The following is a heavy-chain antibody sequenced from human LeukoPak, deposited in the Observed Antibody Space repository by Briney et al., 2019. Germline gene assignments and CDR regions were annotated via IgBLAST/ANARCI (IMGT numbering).Heavy chain of an antibody. D-gene: IGHD3-9*01. CDR3: AKEGLRYFGWLLMDWFDP. V-gene: IGHV3-23*01. J-gene: IGHJ5*02. Sequence: GGSLRLSCAASGFTFSSYAMSWVRQAPGKGLEWVSAISGSGGSTYYADSVKGRFTISRDNSKNTLYLQMNSLRAEDTAVYYCAKEGLRYFGWLLMDWFDPWGQGTLVIVSS. CDR1: GFTFSSYA. CDR2: ISGSGGST.